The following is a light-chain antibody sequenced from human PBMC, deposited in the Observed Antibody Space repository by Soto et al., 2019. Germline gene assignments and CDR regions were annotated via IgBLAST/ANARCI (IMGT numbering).Light chain of an antibody. CDR3: QQYSKEST. CDR2: KAS. CDR1: QNVSNW. Sequence: DVEMTKSPSTLPTSIGDRVTINCRASQNVSNWLAWYQQKPGKDPKLLIYKASRLESGVPSRFSAGGSGTDVTLTINSLQSDDFATYFCQQYSKESTFGQGTKLEIK. V-gene: IGKV1-5*03. J-gene: IGKJ2*01.